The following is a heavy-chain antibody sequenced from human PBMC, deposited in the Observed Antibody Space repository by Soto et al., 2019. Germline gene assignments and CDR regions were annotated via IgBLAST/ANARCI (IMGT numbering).Heavy chain of an antibody. CDR1: GYSFTNYW. CDR3: ARPIRVYSSAYGMDV. CDR2: IYPDDSAT. Sequence: PGESLKISCKGSGYSFTNYWIAWVRQMPGKGLEWMGIIYPDDSATRYSPSFEGQVTMSADKSTSTAYLQWRSLKASDTAMYYCARPIRVYSSAYGMDVWGQGTTVTVSS. V-gene: IGHV5-51*03. J-gene: IGHJ6*02. D-gene: IGHD3-22*01.